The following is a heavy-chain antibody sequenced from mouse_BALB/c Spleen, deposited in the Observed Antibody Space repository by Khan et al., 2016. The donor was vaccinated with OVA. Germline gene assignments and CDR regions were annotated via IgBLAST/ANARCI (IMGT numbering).Heavy chain of an antibody. CDR2: ISSTGST. Sequence: EVQLLETGPGLVKPSQSLSLTCTVTGYSITSDYAWNWIRQFPGNKLEWMGYISSTGSTSYNPSLKSRISITRDISKNQFFLQLKSVTTEDTATYYCARSLYYSYGYALDCWGRGTSVTVSS. CDR1: GYSITSDYA. CDR3: ARSLYYSYGYALDC. J-gene: IGHJ4*01. D-gene: IGHD2-12*01. V-gene: IGHV3-2*02.